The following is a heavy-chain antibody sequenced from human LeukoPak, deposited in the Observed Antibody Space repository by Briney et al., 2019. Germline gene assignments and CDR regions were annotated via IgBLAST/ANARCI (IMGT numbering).Heavy chain of an antibody. D-gene: IGHD3-10*01. J-gene: IGHJ6*03. V-gene: IGHV7-4-1*02. CDR2: INTNTGNP. Sequence: ASVKVSCKTSGYTFSTYAINWVRQAPGQGLEWLGLINTNTGNPTYAQGFTGRTVFSLDTSVNTAYLQISSLKAEDTAVYYCARGYDTMVRGVILVEFYYMDVWGKGTTVTISS. CDR1: GYTFSTYA. CDR3: ARGYDTMVRGVILVEFYYMDV.